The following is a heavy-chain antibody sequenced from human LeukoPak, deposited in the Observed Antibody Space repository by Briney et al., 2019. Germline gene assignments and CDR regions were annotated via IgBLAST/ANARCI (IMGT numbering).Heavy chain of an antibody. CDR3: AKDSASLQYDFWSGWTSSAFDI. J-gene: IGHJ3*02. D-gene: IGHD3-3*01. V-gene: IGHV3-30*18. CDR1: GFTFRSYG. Sequence: GGSLRLSCAASGFTFRSYGMHWVRQAPGKGLEWVAVISYDGSNKYYADSVKGRFTISRDNSKNTLYLQMNGLRAEDTAVYYCAKDSASLQYDFWSGWTSSAFDIWGQGTMVTVSS. CDR2: ISYDGSNK.